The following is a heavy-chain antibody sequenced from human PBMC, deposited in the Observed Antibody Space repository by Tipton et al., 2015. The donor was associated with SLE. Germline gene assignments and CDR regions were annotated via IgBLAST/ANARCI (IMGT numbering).Heavy chain of an antibody. CDR1: GFSFSSHY. Sequence: SLRLSCEASGFSFSSHYINWVRQAPGKGLVWVSRINGDGSGIGYADSVRGRFTISRDNAKDTLYLQMNSLRAEDTAVYYCARIHYYGSGSRDYWGQGTLVTVSS. CDR2: INGDGSGI. CDR3: ARIHYYGSGSRDY. D-gene: IGHD3-10*01. V-gene: IGHV3-74*01. J-gene: IGHJ4*02.